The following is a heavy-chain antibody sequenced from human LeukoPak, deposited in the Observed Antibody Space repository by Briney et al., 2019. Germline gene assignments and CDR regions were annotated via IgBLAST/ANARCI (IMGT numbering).Heavy chain of an antibody. CDR3: ARHFSFGSGSSRTLVHY. CDR1: GFTFSNYW. Sequence: GSLRLSCAASGFTFSNYWMAWVRQAPGKGLEWVANIKADGSEKYYVNSVEGRFTISRDNAQNSLYLQMSSLRAEDTAVYYCARHFSFGSGSSRTLVHYWGQGTLVTVSS. J-gene: IGHJ4*02. CDR2: IKADGSEK. D-gene: IGHD3-10*01. V-gene: IGHV3-7*01.